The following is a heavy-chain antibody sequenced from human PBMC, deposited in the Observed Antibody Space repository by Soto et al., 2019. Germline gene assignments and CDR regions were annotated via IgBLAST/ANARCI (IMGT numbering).Heavy chain of an antibody. CDR3: ASAILTGYGAPDY. J-gene: IGHJ4*02. D-gene: IGHD3-9*01. CDR2: ISSSGSTI. CDR1: GFTFSSYS. V-gene: IGHV3-48*01. Sequence: EVQLVESGGGLVQPGGSLRLSCAASGFTFSSYSMNWVRQAPGKGLEWVSYISSSGSTIYYADSVKGRFTISRDNAKNSRYLQMNSLIAEDTAVYYCASAILTGYGAPDYWGQGTLVTVSS.